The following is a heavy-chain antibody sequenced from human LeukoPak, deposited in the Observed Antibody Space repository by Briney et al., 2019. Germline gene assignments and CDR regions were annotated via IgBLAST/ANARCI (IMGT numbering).Heavy chain of an antibody. CDR2: IIPILGIA. CDR1: GGTFSSYA. CDR3: AGAPHYYDSSGYYYEGFDY. Sequence: ASVKVSCKASGGTFSSYAISWVRQAPGQGLEWMGRIIPILGIANYAQKFQGRVTITADKSTSTAYMELSSLRSEDTAVYYCAGAPHYYDSSGYYYEGFDYWGQGTLVTVSS. V-gene: IGHV1-69*04. J-gene: IGHJ4*02. D-gene: IGHD3-22*01.